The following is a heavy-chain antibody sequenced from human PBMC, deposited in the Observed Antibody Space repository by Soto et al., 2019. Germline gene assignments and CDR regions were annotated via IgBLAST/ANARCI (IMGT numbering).Heavy chain of an antibody. D-gene: IGHD3-10*01. CDR3: AKDMVGGFIPPILDY. Sequence: GGSLRLSCAAPGFIFSNYAMSWVRQAPGKGPEWVSSISGSGVNTFYADSVKGRFTISRDNSKNMLYLQMSSLRAEDTALYYCAKDMVGGFIPPILDYSAQGSLVIGSS. CDR1: GFIFSNYA. J-gene: IGHJ4*02. V-gene: IGHV3-23*01. CDR2: ISGSGVNT.